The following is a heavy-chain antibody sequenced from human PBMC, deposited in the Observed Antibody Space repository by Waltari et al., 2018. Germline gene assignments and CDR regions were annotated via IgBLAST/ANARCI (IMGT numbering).Heavy chain of an antibody. Sequence: EVQLVQSGAAVKKPGESLRISCKASGYSFTSKWISWVRQMPGKGLEWMGKIDPRDSYTNYSPSFQGHVTFSVDKSISTAYLQWHSLRASDTAMYYCARRTDPGTYFDYWGQGALVTVSS. CDR2: IDPRDSYT. CDR3: ARRTDPGTYFDY. J-gene: IGHJ4*02. D-gene: IGHD1-1*01. CDR1: GYSFTSKW. V-gene: IGHV5-10-1*03.